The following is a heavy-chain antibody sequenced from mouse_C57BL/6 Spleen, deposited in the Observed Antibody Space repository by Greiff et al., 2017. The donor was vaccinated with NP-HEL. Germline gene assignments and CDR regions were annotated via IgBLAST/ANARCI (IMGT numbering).Heavy chain of an antibody. J-gene: IGHJ2*01. CDR2: IDPEDGET. CDR3: ALIYYYGQYYFDY. D-gene: IGHD1-1*01. V-gene: IGHV14-2*01. Sequence: EVQLQQSGAELVKPGASVKLSCTASGFNIKDYYMHWVKQRTEQGLEWIGRIDPEDGETKYAPKFPGKATITADTSSNTAYLQLSSLTSEDTAVYYCALIYYYGQYYFDYWGQGTTLTVSS. CDR1: GFNIKDYY.